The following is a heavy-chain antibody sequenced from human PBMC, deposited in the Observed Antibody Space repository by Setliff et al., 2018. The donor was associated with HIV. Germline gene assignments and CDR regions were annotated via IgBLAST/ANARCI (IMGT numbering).Heavy chain of an antibody. J-gene: IGHJ2*01. D-gene: IGHD3-22*01. CDR1: GASISSGNYY. CDR3: ASGYYDSSGYYWYFDL. V-gene: IGHV4-61*02. CDR2: IYTSGST. Sequence: KTSETLSLTCTVSGASISSGNYYWSWIRQPAGKGLEWIGRIYTSGSTNYNPSLKSRVTISVDTSKNQFSLKLSSVTAADTAVYYCASGYYDSSGYYWYFDLWGRGTLGHRLL.